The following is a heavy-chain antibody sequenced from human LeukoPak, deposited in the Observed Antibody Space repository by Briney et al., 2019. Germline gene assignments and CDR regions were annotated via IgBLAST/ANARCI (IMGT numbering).Heavy chain of an antibody. CDR3: ARVTPYPCLRYYYYYYMDV. D-gene: IGHD1-14*01. CDR1: GGSIIGYY. Sequence: SETLSLTCTVTGGSIIGYYWSWIRQPPGKGLEWIGFIFYSGSTNYNPSLKSRVTISADTSKNQFSLKLSSVTAADTAVYYCARVTPYPCLRYYYYYYMDVWGKGTTVTVSS. J-gene: IGHJ6*03. V-gene: IGHV4-59*01. CDR2: IFYSGST.